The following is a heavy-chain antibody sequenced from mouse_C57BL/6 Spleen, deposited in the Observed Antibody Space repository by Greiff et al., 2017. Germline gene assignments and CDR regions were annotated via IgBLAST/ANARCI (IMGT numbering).Heavy chain of an antibody. Sequence: QVQLQQSGAELARPGASVKLSCKASGYTFTSYTMHWVKQRPGQGLEWIGYINPSSGYTKYNQKFKDKATLTADKSSSTAYMQLSSLTSEDSAVYYCARDDYDGVGYWGPGTTLTVSS. D-gene: IGHD2-4*01. CDR1: GYTFTSYT. J-gene: IGHJ2*01. CDR2: INPSSGYT. V-gene: IGHV1-4*01. CDR3: ARDDYDGVGY.